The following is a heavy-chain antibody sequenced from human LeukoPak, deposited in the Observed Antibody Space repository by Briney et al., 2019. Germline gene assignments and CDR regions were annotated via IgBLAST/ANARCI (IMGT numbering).Heavy chain of an antibody. J-gene: IGHJ6*03. CDR3: VRIVGATSFGYYYMDV. D-gene: IGHD1-26*01. V-gene: IGHV4-34*01. Sequence: SETLSLTCTVSGGSISSYYWSWIRQPPGKGLEWIGEINHSGSTNYNPSLKSRVTISVDTSKNQFSLKLSSVTATDTAVYYCVRIVGATSFGYYYMDVWGKGTTVTVSS. CDR2: INHSGST. CDR1: GGSISSYY.